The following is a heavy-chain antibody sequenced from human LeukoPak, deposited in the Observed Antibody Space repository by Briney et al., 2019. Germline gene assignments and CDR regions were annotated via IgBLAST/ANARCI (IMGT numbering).Heavy chain of an antibody. Sequence: GGSLRLSCTASGFAFTSYSMNWVRQAPGKGLEWISYISTTTTTIYYADSVKGRFIISRDDARNSLYLQMNSLRAEDTAVYYCARDRAAPTRCFDLWGRGTLVTVSS. V-gene: IGHV3-48*01. CDR1: GFAFTSYS. J-gene: IGHJ2*01. CDR2: ISTTTTTI. CDR3: ARDRAAPTRCFDL. D-gene: IGHD2-15*01.